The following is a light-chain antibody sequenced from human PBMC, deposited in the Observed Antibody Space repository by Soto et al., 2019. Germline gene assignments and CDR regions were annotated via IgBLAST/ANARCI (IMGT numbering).Light chain of an antibody. CDR3: QQGRHRPFT. V-gene: IGKV3-11*01. J-gene: IGKJ5*01. CDR1: QTVGRY. Sequence: EIVLTQSPATLSLSPGDRVTLSCRASQTVGRYLSWYQHSPGQGTRLLVYDASNRATGIPARFSGSGSEADFLLTISRLEAEDFVVYYWQQGRHRPFTFGQGTRLEIK. CDR2: DAS.